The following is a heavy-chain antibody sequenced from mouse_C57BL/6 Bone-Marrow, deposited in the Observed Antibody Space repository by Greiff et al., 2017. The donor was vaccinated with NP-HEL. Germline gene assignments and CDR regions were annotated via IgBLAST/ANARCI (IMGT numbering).Heavy chain of an antibody. D-gene: IGHD1-1*01. CDR3: ARDYYGSSHWYFDV. CDR2: IDPSDSYT. CDR1: GYTFTSYW. J-gene: IGHJ1*03. Sequence: QVQLKESGAELVMPGASVKLSCKASGYTFTSYWMHWVKQRPGQGLEWIGEIDPSDSYTNYNQKFKGKSTLTVDKSSSTAYMQLSSLTSEDSAVYYCARDYYGSSHWYFDVWGTGTTVTVSS. V-gene: IGHV1-69*01.